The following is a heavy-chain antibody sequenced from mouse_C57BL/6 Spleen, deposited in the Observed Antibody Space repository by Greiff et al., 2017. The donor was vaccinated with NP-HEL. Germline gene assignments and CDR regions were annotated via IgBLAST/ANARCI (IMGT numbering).Heavy chain of an antibody. Sequence: QVQLQQPGAELVMPGASVKLSCKASGYTFTSYWMHWVKQRPGQGLEWIGEIDPSDSYTNYNQKFKGKSTLTVDKSSSTAYMQLSSLTSEDSAVYYCARPGTGYYCDYWGQGTTLTVSS. J-gene: IGHJ2*01. CDR1: GYTFTSYW. V-gene: IGHV1-69*01. D-gene: IGHD4-1*01. CDR3: ARPGTGYYCDY. CDR2: IDPSDSYT.